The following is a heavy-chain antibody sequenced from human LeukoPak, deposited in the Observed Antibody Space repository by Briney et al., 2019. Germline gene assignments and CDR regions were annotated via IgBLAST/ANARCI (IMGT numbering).Heavy chain of an antibody. CDR3: AKNTVAATWGPFDY. Sequence: AGSLRLSCAASGFTFSSYGMHWVRQAPGKGLEWVAFMSYDGSNKYYADSVKGRFTISRDNSKNTLYLQMNSLRAEDTALYYCAKNTVAATWGPFDYWGQGTLVTVSS. CDR1: GFTFSSYG. D-gene: IGHD6-19*01. CDR2: MSYDGSNK. V-gene: IGHV3-30*18. J-gene: IGHJ4*02.